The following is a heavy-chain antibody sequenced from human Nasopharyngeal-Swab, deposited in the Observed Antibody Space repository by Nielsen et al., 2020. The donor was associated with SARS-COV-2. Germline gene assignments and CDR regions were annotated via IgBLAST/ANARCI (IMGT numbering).Heavy chain of an antibody. Sequence: ASVKVSCKASGYTFTSYGISWVRQAPGQGLEWMGRISAYNGNTNYAQKLQGRVTMTTDTSTSTAYMELRSLRSDDTAVYYCARLPYYYDSSGYLYYFDYWGQGTLVTVSS. D-gene: IGHD3-22*01. CDR2: ISAYNGNT. CDR1: GYTFTSYG. CDR3: ARLPYYYDSSGYLYYFDY. V-gene: IGHV1-18*01. J-gene: IGHJ4*02.